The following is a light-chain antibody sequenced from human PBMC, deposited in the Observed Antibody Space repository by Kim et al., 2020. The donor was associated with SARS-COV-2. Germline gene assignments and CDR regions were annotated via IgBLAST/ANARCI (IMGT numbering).Light chain of an antibody. CDR1: SSNIGAGYD. J-gene: IGLJ3*02. CDR2: GNN. Sequence: QWVTISCTGSSSNIGAGYDVHWYQQLPGTAPKLLIYGNNNRPSGVPDRFSGSKSGTSASLAITGLQAEDEADYYCQSYDSSLSGWVFGGGTQLTVL. CDR3: QSYDSSLSGWV. V-gene: IGLV1-40*01.